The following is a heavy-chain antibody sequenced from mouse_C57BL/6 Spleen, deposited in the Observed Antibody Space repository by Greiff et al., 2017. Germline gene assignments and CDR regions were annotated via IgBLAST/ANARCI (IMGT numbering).Heavy chain of an antibody. Sequence: QVQLQQPGAELVMPGASVKLSCKASGYTFTSYWMHWVKQRPGQGLEWIGEIDPSDSYTNYNQKFKGKSTFTVDISSRTAYMQLSSLTSGDSAVSFCARGKLGGYYAWYFDVWGTGTTVTVSS. CDR1: GYTFTSYW. CDR2: IDPSDSYT. J-gene: IGHJ1*03. V-gene: IGHV1-69*01. D-gene: IGHD2-3*01. CDR3: ARGKLGGYYAWYFDV.